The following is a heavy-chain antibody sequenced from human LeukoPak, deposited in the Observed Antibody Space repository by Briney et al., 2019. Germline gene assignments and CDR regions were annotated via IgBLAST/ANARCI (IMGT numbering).Heavy chain of an antibody. D-gene: IGHD3-22*01. CDR2: INNSGKT. CDR1: GDSITSSTYY. CDR3: ASQWHSSSFANWFDP. Sequence: SETLSLTCTVSGDSITSSTYYWGWFRQPPGKGLEWIGSINNSGKTYYNPSLASRITVFVGTSRNQFSLKLSSVTAADTAVYYCASQWHSSSFANWFDPWGQGTLVIVSS. J-gene: IGHJ5*02. V-gene: IGHV4-39*01.